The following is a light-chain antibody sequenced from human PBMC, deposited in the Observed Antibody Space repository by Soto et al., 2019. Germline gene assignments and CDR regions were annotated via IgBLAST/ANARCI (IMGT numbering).Light chain of an antibody. CDR2: GAS. Sequence: DLQMTQSPSSLSASVGDRVTITCQASQDISNYLNWYQQKPGKAPKLLIYGASNLESGVPSRFSGSGSGTDSTFTICSLQPEDIATYYCQQFDNFPRAITFGQGTRLELK. V-gene: IGKV1-33*01. CDR3: QQFDNFPRAIT. CDR1: QDISNY. J-gene: IGKJ5*01.